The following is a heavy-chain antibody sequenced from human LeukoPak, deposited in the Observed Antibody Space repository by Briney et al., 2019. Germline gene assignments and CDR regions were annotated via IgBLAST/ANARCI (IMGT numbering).Heavy chain of an antibody. V-gene: IGHV4-59*01. CDR3: ARGRSNYYGMDV. J-gene: IGHJ6*02. D-gene: IGHD1-26*01. Sequence: SETLSLTCSVSDGSINSYYWNWIRRPPGKGLEWIGYIYYNGNTNYSPSLKSRVTMSVDTSKNLFSQKVSSVTAADTAVYYCARGRSNYYGMDVWGQGTTVTVSS. CDR1: DGSINSYY. CDR2: IYYNGNT.